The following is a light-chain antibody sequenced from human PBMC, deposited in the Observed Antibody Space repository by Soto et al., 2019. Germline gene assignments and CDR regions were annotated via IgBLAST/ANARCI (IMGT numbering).Light chain of an antibody. Sequence: EGMVTRYRATLYLSQGKRATLSCRVSQSLSSNFLAWYQQKPGQPPILLIYDSSTTATGFPDRFSGSGSWTDFTLTIFSLDPEDFAVYYCQQYDISLWTFGQVT. CDR3: QQYDISLWT. CDR2: DSS. CDR1: QSLSSNF. J-gene: IGKJ1*01. V-gene: IGKV3-20*01.